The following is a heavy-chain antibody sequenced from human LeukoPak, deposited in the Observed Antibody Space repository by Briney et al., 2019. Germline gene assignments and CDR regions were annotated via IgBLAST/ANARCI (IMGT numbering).Heavy chain of an antibody. Sequence: GESLKISCKGSGYNFTNYWIGWVRQMPGKGLEWMGIIYPGDSDTRYSPSFRGQVTISADKSINTAYLQWSSLKASDTAMYYCARHVGAELSTPFDYWGQGTLVTVSS. D-gene: IGHD2-15*01. CDR2: IYPGDSDT. V-gene: IGHV5-51*01. CDR3: ARHVGAELSTPFDY. CDR1: GYNFTNYW. J-gene: IGHJ4*02.